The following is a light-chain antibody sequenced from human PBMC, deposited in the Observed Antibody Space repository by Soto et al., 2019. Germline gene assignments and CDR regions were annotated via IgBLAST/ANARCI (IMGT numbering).Light chain of an antibody. J-gene: IGLJ1*01. CDR1: SSDVGGYNY. CDR2: DVS. V-gene: IGLV2-11*01. Sequence: QSALTQPRSVSGSPGQSVTISCTGTSSDVGGYNYVSWYQQHPGKAPKLMNYDVSKRPSGVPDRFSGSKSGNTASLTISGLQAEDEADYYCCSYAVFGTGTKLTVL. CDR3: CSYAV.